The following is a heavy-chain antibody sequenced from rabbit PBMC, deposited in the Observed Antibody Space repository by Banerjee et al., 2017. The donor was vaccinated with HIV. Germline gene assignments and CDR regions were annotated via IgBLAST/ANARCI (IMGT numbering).Heavy chain of an antibody. J-gene: IGHJ4*01. V-gene: IGHV1S45*01. CDR1: GFSFSSGYD. Sequence: QEQLEESGGDLVKPEGSLTLTCTASGFSFSSGYDLCWVRQAPGKGLEWIACIYAGSSGSTYYASWAKGRFTISKTSSTTVTLQMTSLTAADTATYFCARDSIYAGDIGTDYGTGYDNLWGQGTLVTVS. CDR2: IYAGSSGST. D-gene: IGHD4-2*01. CDR3: ARDSIYAGDIGTDYGTGYDNL.